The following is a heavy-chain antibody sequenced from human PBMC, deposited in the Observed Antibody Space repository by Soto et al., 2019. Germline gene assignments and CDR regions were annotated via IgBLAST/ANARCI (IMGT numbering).Heavy chain of an antibody. J-gene: IGHJ4*02. Sequence: SETLSLTCTVSGGSISTSSFYWAWIRQPPGKGLEWIGSIYYSGTTYYTSSLRSRVTISVDTSASTTYMELGSLRSEDTAVYYCARDMGYCGGTSCYNPFFDYWGQGTLVTVSS. CDR1: GGSISTSSFY. CDR2: IYYSGTT. CDR3: ARDMGYCGGTSCYNPFFDY. V-gene: IGHV4-39*02. D-gene: IGHD2-2*02.